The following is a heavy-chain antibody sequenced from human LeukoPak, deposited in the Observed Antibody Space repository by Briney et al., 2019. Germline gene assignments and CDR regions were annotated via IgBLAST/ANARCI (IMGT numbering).Heavy chain of an antibody. V-gene: IGHV3-53*01. CDR1: GFSVSDNF. D-gene: IGHD2/OR15-2a*01. Sequence: GGSLRLSCAASGFSVSDNFMTWVRQAPGKGLESVSLLYPGGSAFYADSVKGRFTISRDKSKNTLYLQMNSLTAEDTALYYCAGSFFLPRAYDYWGQGIRVTVSS. CDR3: AGSFFLPRAYDY. J-gene: IGHJ4*02. CDR2: LYPGGSA.